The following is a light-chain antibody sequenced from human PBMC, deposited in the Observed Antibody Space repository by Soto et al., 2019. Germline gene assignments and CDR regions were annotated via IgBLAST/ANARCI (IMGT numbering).Light chain of an antibody. V-gene: IGKV1-5*03. Sequence: DIQMTQSPSTLSASVGDRVTITCRASQSISSWLAWYQQKPGKAPKLLIYKASSLESGVPSRFSGSGSGTEFTLTSSSLQPDDLATYYCQQYNSYMYTFGQGTKLEIK. CDR1: QSISSW. J-gene: IGKJ2*01. CDR3: QQYNSYMYT. CDR2: KAS.